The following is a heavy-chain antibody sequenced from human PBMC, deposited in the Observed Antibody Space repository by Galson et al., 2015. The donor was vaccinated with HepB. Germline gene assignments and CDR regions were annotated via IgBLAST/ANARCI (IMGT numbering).Heavy chain of an antibody. CDR3: AKDRKQQSDAFDI. CDR2: ISGSGGST. Sequence: SLRLSCAASGFTFSSYAMSWVRQAPGKGLEWVSAISGSGGSTYYADSVKGRFTISRDNSKNTLYLQMNSLRAEDTAVYYCAKDRKQQSDAFDIWGQGTMVTVSS. CDR1: GFTFSSYA. J-gene: IGHJ3*02. V-gene: IGHV3-23*01. D-gene: IGHD6-13*01.